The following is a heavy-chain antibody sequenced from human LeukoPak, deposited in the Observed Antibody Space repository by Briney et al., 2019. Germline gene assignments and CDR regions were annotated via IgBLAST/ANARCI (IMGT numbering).Heavy chain of an antibody. CDR1: GFTFSSYA. Sequence: GRSLRLSCAASGFTFSSYAMSWVRQAPGKGLEWVSAISGSGGSTYYADSVKGRFTISRDNSKNTLYLQMNSLRAEDTAVYYCARDPDYGDLFDYWGQGTLVTVSS. CDR3: ARDPDYGDLFDY. D-gene: IGHD4-17*01. V-gene: IGHV3-23*01. J-gene: IGHJ4*02. CDR2: ISGSGGST.